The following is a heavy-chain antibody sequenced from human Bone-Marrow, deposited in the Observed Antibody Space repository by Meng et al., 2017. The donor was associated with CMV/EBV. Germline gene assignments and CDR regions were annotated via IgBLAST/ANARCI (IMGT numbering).Heavy chain of an antibody. CDR2: MNPNSGNT. J-gene: IGHJ4*02. CDR1: GYTFTSYD. D-gene: IGHD5-12*01. V-gene: IGHV1-8*03. Sequence: ASVKVSCKASGYTFTSYDINWVRQATGQGLEWMGWMNPNSGNTGYAQKFQGRVTITRNTSISTAYMELSSLRSEDTAVYYCARLDGVATTPLLWGQGTLVTVSS. CDR3: ARLDGVATTPLL.